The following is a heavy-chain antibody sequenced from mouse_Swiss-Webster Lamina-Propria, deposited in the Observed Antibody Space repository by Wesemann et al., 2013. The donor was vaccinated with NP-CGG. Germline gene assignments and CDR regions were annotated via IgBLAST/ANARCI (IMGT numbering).Heavy chain of an antibody. Sequence: EYAGYISYSGSTYYNPSLKSRISITRDTSKNQYYLQLNSVTTEDTATYYCASTYYGPYWYFDVWGAGTTVTVSS. V-gene: IGHV3-8*02. CDR3: ASTYYGPYWYFDV. CDR2: ISYSGST. J-gene: IGHJ1*01. D-gene: IGHD2-10*01.